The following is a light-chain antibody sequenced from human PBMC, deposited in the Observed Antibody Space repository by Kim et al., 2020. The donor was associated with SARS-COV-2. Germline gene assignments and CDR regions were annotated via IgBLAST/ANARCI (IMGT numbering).Light chain of an antibody. Sequence: SVSPGQTARITCSGEKLGDKYACWYQQKPGQSPVLVIYEDSKRPSGIPERFSGSNSGNTATLTLSGTQAMDEADYYCQAWDSSTWVFGGGTKLTVL. J-gene: IGLJ3*02. CDR1: KLGDKY. CDR2: EDS. CDR3: QAWDSSTWV. V-gene: IGLV3-1*01.